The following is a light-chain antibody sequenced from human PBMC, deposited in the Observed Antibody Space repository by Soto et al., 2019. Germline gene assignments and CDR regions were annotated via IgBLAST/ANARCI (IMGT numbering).Light chain of an antibody. CDR1: QSISNW. Sequence: DIQMTQSPSTLSASIGDRVTITCRASQSISNWLAWYQQKPGKAPNVLIYDASSLESGVPSRFSGSGSGTEFTLTISSLQPDDFATYYCQQYSTYPWTFCQGTKVEIK. CDR2: DAS. V-gene: IGKV1-5*01. J-gene: IGKJ1*01. CDR3: QQYSTYPWT.